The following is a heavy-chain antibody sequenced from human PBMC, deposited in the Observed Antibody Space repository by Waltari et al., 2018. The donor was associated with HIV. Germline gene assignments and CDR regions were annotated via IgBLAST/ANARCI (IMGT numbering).Heavy chain of an antibody. CDR1: GFTIRPYA. V-gene: IGHV3-30*17. D-gene: IGHD3-22*01. CDR3: ARDGHYYYSRPLDY. Sequence: QVQLVESGGGVVQPGRSLRLSCAASGFTIRPYAMHWVRPAPGKVRDWVETKYDNGSNKYNGDAGNGRFTISRDNSKNALYLQMNSLRAEDTAVYYCARDGHYYYSRPLDYWGQGTLVTVSS. CDR2: KYDNGSNK. J-gene: IGHJ4*02.